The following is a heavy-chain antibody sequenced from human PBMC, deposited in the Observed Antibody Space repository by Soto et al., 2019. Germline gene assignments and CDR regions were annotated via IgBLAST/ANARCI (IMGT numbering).Heavy chain of an antibody. CDR1: GGTFSSYA. CDR2: IIPIFGTA. J-gene: IGHJ4*02. D-gene: IGHD1-26*01. CDR3: ARGLREPHDY. V-gene: IGHV1-69*13. Sequence: ASVKVSCKASGGTFSSYATSWVRQAPGQGLEWMGGIIPIFGTANYAQKFQGRVTITADESTSTAYMELSSLRSEDTAVYYCARGLREPHDYWGQGTLVTVSS.